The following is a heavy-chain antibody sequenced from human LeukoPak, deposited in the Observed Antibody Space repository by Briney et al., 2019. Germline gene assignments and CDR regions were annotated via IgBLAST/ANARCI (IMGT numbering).Heavy chain of an antibody. CDR1: GGSFSGYY. J-gene: IGHJ4*02. CDR3: ARGSDYYDSSGYYYFDY. CDR2: INHSGST. D-gene: IGHD3-22*01. V-gene: IGHV4-34*01. Sequence: SETLSLTCAVYGGSFSGYYWSWIRQPPGKGLEWIGEINHSGSTNYNPSLKSRVTISVDTSKNQFSLRLSSVTAADTAVYYCARGSDYYDSSGYYYFDYWGQETLVTVSS.